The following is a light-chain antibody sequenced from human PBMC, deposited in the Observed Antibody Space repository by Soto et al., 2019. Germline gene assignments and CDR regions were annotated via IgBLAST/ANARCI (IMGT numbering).Light chain of an antibody. V-gene: IGKV1-5*03. CDR2: KAS. J-gene: IGKJ1*01. CDR1: QSISIW. Sequence: DIQMTQSPSTLSASVGDRVTITCRASQSISIWLAWYQQKPGKAPKLLIYKASSLQSGVPSRFSGSGSGTDFTLTISCLQSEDFATYYCQQYYSFPWTFGQGTKVDI. CDR3: QQYYSFPWT.